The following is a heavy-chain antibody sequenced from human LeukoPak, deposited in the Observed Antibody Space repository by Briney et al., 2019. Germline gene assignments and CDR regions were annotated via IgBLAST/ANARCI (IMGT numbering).Heavy chain of an antibody. D-gene: IGHD3-22*01. CDR1: GFTFSSYS. CDR3: TTSSPRMSTMIPDAFDI. V-gene: IGHV3-21*03. CDR2: ITRSSYI. J-gene: IGHJ3*02. Sequence: GGCLRLSWAASGFTFSSYSMNWVRQAPGKGLEWVSSITRSSYIYYADSVKGRFTISRDNAKNSLYLEMNSLKTEDTAVYYCTTSSPRMSTMIPDAFDIWGQGTMVTVSS.